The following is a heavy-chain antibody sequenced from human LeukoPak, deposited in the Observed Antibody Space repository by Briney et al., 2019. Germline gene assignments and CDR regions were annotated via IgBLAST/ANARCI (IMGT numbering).Heavy chain of an antibody. V-gene: IGHV3-48*03. CDR1: EFAFSSYE. CDR2: ISSCGSTI. J-gene: IGHJ4*02. Sequence: PGGPQRLSCAASEFAFSSYEMNWVRQAPRKGVEWVSYISSCGSTIFYAHSVKGRFTISRDNAKNSLYLQMNSLSAEDTAIYYCAGCVPTMGYYECWGEGAPVTVSS. D-gene: IGHD3-10*01. CDR3: AGCVPTMGYYEC.